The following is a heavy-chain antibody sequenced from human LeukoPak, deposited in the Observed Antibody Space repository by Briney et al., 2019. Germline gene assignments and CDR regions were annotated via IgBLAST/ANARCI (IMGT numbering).Heavy chain of an antibody. J-gene: IGHJ3*02. V-gene: IGHV4-39*01. CDR3: ARHAPIKTTVTTSHAFDI. CDR1: GCSIRSSSYY. Sequence: SETLSLTCTVSGCSIRSSSYYWGWIRQPPGKGLDWIGSIYYSGNTYYYPPLKSRVTISVDTSKNQFSLRLSSVTAADTAVYYCARHAPIKTTVTTSHAFDIWGQGTVVTVSS. D-gene: IGHD4-17*01. CDR2: IYYSGNT.